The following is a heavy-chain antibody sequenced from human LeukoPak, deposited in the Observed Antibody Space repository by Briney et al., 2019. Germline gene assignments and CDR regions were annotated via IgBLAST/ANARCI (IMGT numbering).Heavy chain of an antibody. CDR2: ISSSSSYI. CDR3: ARVGGSIYYFDY. V-gene: IGHV3-21*01. CDR1: GFPFSSYS. Sequence: GGSLRLSCAASGFPFSSYSMNWVRQAPGKGLEWVSSISSSSSYIYYADSVKGRFTISRDNAKNSLYLQMNSLRAEDTAVYYCARVGGSIYYFDYWGQGTLVTVSS. J-gene: IGHJ4*02. D-gene: IGHD4-23*01.